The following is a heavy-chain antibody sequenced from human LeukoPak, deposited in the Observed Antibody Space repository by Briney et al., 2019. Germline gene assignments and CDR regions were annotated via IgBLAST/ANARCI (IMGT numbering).Heavy chain of an antibody. J-gene: IGHJ4*02. V-gene: IGHV1-2*02. Sequence: ASVKVSSKASGYTFTGYYMHWVRQAPGQGLEWMGWINPNSGGTNYAQKFQGRVTMTRDTSISTAYMELSRLRSDDTAVYYCARRPSIVGAHPFDYWGQGTLVTVSS. CDR3: ARRPSIVGAHPFDY. CDR1: GYTFTGYY. D-gene: IGHD1-26*01. CDR2: INPNSGGT.